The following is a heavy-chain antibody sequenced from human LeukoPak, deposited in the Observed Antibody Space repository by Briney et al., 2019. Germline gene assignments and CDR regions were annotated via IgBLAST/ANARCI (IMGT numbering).Heavy chain of an antibody. J-gene: IGHJ6*03. V-gene: IGHV1-8*01. CDR2: MNPNSGNT. Sequence: ASVKVSCKASGYTFTSYDINRVRQATGQGLEWMGWMNPNSGNTGYAQKFQGRVTMTRNTSISTAYMELSSLRSEDTAVYYCARLYSSSWYGSYYYYYYMDVWGKGTTVTVSS. D-gene: IGHD6-13*01. CDR1: GYTFTSYD. CDR3: ARLYSSSWYGSYYYYYYMDV.